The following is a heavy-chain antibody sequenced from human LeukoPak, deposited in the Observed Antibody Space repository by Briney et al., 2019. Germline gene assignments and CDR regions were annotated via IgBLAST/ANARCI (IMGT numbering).Heavy chain of an antibody. CDR1: GFIVSSDY. J-gene: IGHJ4*02. V-gene: IGHV3-53*01. CDR2: IYSGGSP. CDR3: ASGGKYCTGGACYGD. Sequence: GGSLRLSCAASGFIVSSDYISWVRQTPGKGLEWVSVIYSGGSPFYADSVKGRFTISRDNSKNPVYLQMNSLRGEDTAVFYCASGGKYCTGGACYGDWGQGTLVTVSS. D-gene: IGHD2-8*02.